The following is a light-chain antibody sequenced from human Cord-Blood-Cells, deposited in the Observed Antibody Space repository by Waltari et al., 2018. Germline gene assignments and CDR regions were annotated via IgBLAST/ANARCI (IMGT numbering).Light chain of an antibody. V-gene: IGLV1-40*01. Sequence: QSVLTQPPSVSGAPGQRVTISCTGSSSNIGAGYDVHWYQPLPGTAPKLLIYGNCNRPPGVPDRFSGSKSGTSASLAITGLQAEDEADYYCQSYDSSLSGWVFGGGTKLTVL. CDR1: SSNIGAGYD. CDR3: QSYDSSLSGWV. J-gene: IGLJ3*02. CDR2: GNC.